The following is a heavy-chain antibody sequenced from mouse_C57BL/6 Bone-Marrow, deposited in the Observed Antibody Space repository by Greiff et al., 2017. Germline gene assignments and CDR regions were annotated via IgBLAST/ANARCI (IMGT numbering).Heavy chain of an antibody. Sequence: EVQLQQSGAELVRPGASVKLSCTASGFNIKDDYMHWVQQRPEQGLEWIGWIDPENGDTEYASKFQGKATITADTSSNTAYLQLSSLTSEDTAVYYCTTRRWYFDVWGTGTTVTVSS. J-gene: IGHJ1*03. V-gene: IGHV14-4*01. CDR3: TTRRWYFDV. CDR2: IDPENGDT. CDR1: GFNIKDDY.